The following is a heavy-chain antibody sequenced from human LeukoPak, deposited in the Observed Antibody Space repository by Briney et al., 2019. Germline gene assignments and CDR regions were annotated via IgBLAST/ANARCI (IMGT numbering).Heavy chain of an antibody. Sequence: GGSVRLSCAASGFTFDDYGMSWVRQAPGKGLEWVSGINWNGGSTGYADSVKGRFTISRDNAKNSLYLQMNSLRAEDTALYYCARLEDSGSYLGAFDIWGQGTMVTVSS. CDR1: GFTFDDYG. D-gene: IGHD1-26*01. J-gene: IGHJ3*02. CDR2: INWNGGST. V-gene: IGHV3-20*04. CDR3: ARLEDSGSYLGAFDI.